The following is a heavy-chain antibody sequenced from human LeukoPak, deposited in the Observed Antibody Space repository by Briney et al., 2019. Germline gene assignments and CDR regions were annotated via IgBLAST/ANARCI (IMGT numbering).Heavy chain of an antibody. J-gene: IGHJ6*03. CDR2: IYTSGGT. CDR3: ARRHHYYYYMDV. Sequence: SEILSLTCTVPGGSVSSYYWTWIRQPPGKGLEWIGYIYTSGGTNYNPSLSSRVTISVDTSKNQFSLILSSMTAADTAVYYCARRHHYYYYMDVWGKGTTVTVSS. CDR1: GGSVSSYY. V-gene: IGHV4-4*09.